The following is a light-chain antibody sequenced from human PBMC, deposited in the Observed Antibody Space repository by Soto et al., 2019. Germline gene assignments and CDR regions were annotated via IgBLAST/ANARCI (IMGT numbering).Light chain of an antibody. CDR1: SSDVAIYDL. Sequence: QSVLTQPASVSGSPGQSITLSCTGSSSDVAIYDLVSWYQQLPGKAPKLVISEGSKRASGVSNRFSGSKSGNTASLTISGLQAEDEADYYCCSYEDSTTSSVFGTGTKVT. V-gene: IGLV2-23*01. CDR3: CSYEDSTTSSV. J-gene: IGLJ1*01. CDR2: EGS.